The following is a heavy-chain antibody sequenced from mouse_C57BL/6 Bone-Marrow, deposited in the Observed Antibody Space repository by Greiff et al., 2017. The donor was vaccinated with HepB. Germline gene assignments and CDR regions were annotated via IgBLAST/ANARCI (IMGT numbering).Heavy chain of an antibody. CDR2: IDPSDSET. D-gene: IGHD2-1*01. J-gene: IGHJ3*01. V-gene: IGHV1-52*01. Sequence: VQLQQPGAELVRPGSSVKLSCKASGYTFTSYWMHWVTQRPIQGLEWIGNIDPSDSETHYNQKFKDKATLTVDKSSSTAYMELSSLTSEDSAVYYCARSVYYGNYVEDWFAYWGQGTLVTVSA. CDR3: ARSVYYGNYVEDWFAY. CDR1: GYTFTSYW.